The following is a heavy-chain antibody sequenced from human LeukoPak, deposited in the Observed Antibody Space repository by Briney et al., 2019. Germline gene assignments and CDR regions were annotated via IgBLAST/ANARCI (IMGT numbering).Heavy chain of an antibody. CDR3: ARGSPDSSIAARVFDY. Sequence: PSETLSLTCTVSGGSISSYYWSWIRQPPGKGLEWIGYIYYSGSTNYNPSLKSRVTISVDTSKNQFSLKLSSVTAADTAVYYCARGSPDSSIAARVFDYWGQGTLVTVSS. V-gene: IGHV4-59*12. CDR1: GGSISSYY. CDR2: IYYSGST. J-gene: IGHJ4*02. D-gene: IGHD6-6*01.